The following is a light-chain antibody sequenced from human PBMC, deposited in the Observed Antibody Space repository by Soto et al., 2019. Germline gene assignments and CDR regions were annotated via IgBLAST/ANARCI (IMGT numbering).Light chain of an antibody. CDR1: QSVSSN. J-gene: IGKJ1*01. CDR3: QQRSNWLWT. V-gene: IGKV3-11*01. CDR2: DAS. Sequence: EIVMTQSPATLSVSLGERATLSCRASQSVSSNLAWYQQKPGQAPRLLIYDASNRATGIPARFSGSGSGTDFTLTIRSLEPEDFAVYYCQQRSNWLWTFGQGNKVDI.